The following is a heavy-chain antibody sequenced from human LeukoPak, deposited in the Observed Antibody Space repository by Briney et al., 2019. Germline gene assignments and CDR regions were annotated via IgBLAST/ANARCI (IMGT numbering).Heavy chain of an antibody. CDR2: IIPILGIA. J-gene: IGHJ5*02. D-gene: IGHD2-2*01. CDR3: AGGGVVPAARNWFDP. V-gene: IGHV1-69*04. CDR1: GGTFSSYA. Sequence: ASVKVSCKASGGTFSSYAISWVRQAPGQGLEWMGRIIPILGIANYAQKFQGRVTITADKSTSTAYMELSSLRSEDTAVYYCAGGGVVPAARNWFDPWGQGTLVTVSS.